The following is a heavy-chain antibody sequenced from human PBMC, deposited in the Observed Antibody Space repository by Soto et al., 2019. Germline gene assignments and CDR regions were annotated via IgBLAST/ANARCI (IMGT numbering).Heavy chain of an antibody. V-gene: IGHV3-30*18. Sequence: GGSLRLSCAASGFTFSSYGMHWVRQAPGKGLEWVAVISYDGSNKYYADSVKGRFTISRDNSKNTLYLQMNSLRAEDTAVYYCAKVHSYGDYGWFDPWGQGTLVTVSS. CDR1: GFTFSSYG. J-gene: IGHJ5*02. D-gene: IGHD4-17*01. CDR3: AKVHSYGDYGWFDP. CDR2: ISYDGSNK.